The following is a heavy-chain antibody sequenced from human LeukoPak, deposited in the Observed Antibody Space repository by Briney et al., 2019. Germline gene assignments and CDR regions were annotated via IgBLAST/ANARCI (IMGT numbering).Heavy chain of an antibody. D-gene: IGHD2-15*01. V-gene: IGHV4-59*08. CDR1: GGSISSYY. CDR3: ARRVVSGAFDI. J-gene: IGHJ3*02. Sequence: SETLSLTCTVSGGSISSYYWSWIRQPPGKGLEWIGYIYYSGSTNYNPSLKSRVTISVDTSKNQFSLKLSSVTAADTAVYYCARRVVSGAFDIWGQGTMVTVSS. CDR2: IYYSGST.